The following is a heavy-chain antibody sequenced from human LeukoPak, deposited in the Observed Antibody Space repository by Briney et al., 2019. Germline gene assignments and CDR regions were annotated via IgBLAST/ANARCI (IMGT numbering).Heavy chain of an antibody. CDR3: VKDYGWLPSNYYFDY. CDR1: GFTYNSYA. CDR2: ISSNGGST. Sequence: PGGSLRLSCSASGFTYNSYAMHWVRQAPGKGLEYVSAISSNGGSTYYADCVKGRCTISRDNSKNTLYLQMSSLRAEDTAVYYCVKDYGWLPSNYYFDYWGQGTMVTVSS. V-gene: IGHV3-64D*06. J-gene: IGHJ4*02. D-gene: IGHD5-12*01.